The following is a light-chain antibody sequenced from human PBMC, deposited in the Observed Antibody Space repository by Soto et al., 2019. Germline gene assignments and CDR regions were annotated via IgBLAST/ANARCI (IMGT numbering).Light chain of an antibody. CDR3: QQYGSSGT. CDR1: QSVTTQ. V-gene: IGKV3-20*01. CDR2: GAS. Sequence: VLTQSPGTLSLSPGERATLSCRASQSVTTQLAWYQQKPGQAPRLLIYGASNRATGIPDRFSGSGSGTDFTLTISRLEPEDFAVYYCQQYGSSGTFGQGTKVDIK. J-gene: IGKJ1*01.